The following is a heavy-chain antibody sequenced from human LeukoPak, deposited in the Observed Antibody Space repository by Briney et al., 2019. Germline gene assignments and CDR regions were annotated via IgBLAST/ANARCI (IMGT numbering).Heavy chain of an antibody. CDR3: ARESHYDILTGYSWGAFDI. Sequence: GGCLRLSCAASGFTFSSYSMNWVRQAPGKGLEWDSYISSSSTTIYYADSVKGRFTISRDNAKNSLYLQMNSLRAEDTAVYYCARESHYDILTGYSWGAFDIWGQGTMVTVSS. D-gene: IGHD3-9*01. CDR2: ISSSSTTI. J-gene: IGHJ3*02. CDR1: GFTFSSYS. V-gene: IGHV3-48*04.